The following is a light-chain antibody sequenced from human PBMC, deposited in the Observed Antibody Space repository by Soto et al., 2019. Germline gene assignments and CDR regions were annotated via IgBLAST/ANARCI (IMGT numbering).Light chain of an antibody. J-gene: IGKJ1*01. Sequence: DIQMTQSPSSLSASVGDRVTITCRASQSISSYLNWYQQKPGKAPKLLIYAASNLQSEVPSRFSGSGSGTDFTLTISSLQPEDFATYYCQQGYSTPPWSFGQGTKVEIK. CDR2: AAS. CDR3: QQGYSTPPWS. CDR1: QSISSY. V-gene: IGKV1-39*01.